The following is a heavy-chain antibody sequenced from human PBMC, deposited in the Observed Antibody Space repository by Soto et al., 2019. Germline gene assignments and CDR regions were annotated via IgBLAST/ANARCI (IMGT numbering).Heavy chain of an antibody. CDR1: GFTFSSYS. Sequence: GGSLRLSCAASGFTFSSYSMNWVRQAPGKGLEWVSYISSSSSTIYYADSVKGRFTISRDNAKNSLYLQMNSLRAEDTAVYDCFITGDFDYYYYMDVWGKGTTVTVSS. CDR3: FITGDFDYYYYMDV. D-gene: IGHD7-27*01. CDR2: ISSSSSTI. J-gene: IGHJ6*03. V-gene: IGHV3-48*04.